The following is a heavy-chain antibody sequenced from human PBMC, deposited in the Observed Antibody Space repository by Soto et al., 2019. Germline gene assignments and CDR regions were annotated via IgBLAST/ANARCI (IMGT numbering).Heavy chain of an antibody. CDR1: GGTFSSYA. CDR2: IIPIFGTA. Sequence: QVQLVQSGAEVKKPGSSVKVSCKASGGTFSSYAISWVRQAPGQGLEWMGGIIPIFGTANYAQKFQGRVTITADESTSTAYMELSSRRSEDTAGDYCARDVGYCSGGSCYLEAFDIWGQGTMVTVSS. CDR3: ARDVGYCSGGSCYLEAFDI. D-gene: IGHD2-15*01. V-gene: IGHV1-69*12. J-gene: IGHJ3*02.